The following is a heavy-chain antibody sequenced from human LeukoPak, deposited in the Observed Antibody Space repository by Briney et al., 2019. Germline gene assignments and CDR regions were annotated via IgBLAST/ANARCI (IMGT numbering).Heavy chain of an antibody. Sequence: PGGSLRLSCAASGFTVSSNYMSWVRRAPGKGLEWVSVIYSGGSTYYADSVKGRFTISRDNSENTLYLQMNSLRVEDTAVYYCASARYCSGGSCYSNYFDNWGQGTLVTVSS. V-gene: IGHV3-66*01. J-gene: IGHJ4*02. D-gene: IGHD2-15*01. CDR3: ASARYCSGGSCYSNYFDN. CDR2: IYSGGST. CDR1: GFTVSSNY.